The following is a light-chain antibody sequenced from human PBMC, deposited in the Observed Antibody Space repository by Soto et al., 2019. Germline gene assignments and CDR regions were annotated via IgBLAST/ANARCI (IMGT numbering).Light chain of an antibody. CDR1: QGISSA. CDR3: QQFNNYPLT. J-gene: IGKJ4*01. Sequence: AHQLSQSPFSLSTSLGDRVTTTSRASQGISSALAWYQQKPGKAPKLLIYDASSLESGVPSRFSGSGSGTDFTLTISSLQPEDFATYYCQQFNNYPLTFGGGTK. V-gene: IGKV1D-13*01. CDR2: DAS.